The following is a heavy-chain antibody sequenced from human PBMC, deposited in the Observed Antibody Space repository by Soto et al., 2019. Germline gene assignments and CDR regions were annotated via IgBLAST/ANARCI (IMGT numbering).Heavy chain of an antibody. J-gene: IGHJ1*01. CDR1: GYTFSNYG. CDR3: ARGGSSWSAEYYQH. Sequence: QVQLVQSGTEVKKPGASVKVSCKASGYTFSNYGISWVRQAPGQGPEWMGWISGYNGNTKYAQTLQGRVTMTTDTSTSTAYMELRSLRSDETAVYYCARGGSSWSAEYYQHWGQGTLVIVSS. V-gene: IGHV1-18*01. CDR2: ISGYNGNT. D-gene: IGHD6-13*01.